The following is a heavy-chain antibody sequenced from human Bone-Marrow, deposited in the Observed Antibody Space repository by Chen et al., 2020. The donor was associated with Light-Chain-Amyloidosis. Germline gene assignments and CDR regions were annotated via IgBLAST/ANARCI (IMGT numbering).Heavy chain of an antibody. CDR3: VRSRYSTGPFEV. V-gene: IGHV4-39*07. D-gene: IGHD3-16*02. J-gene: IGHJ1*01. Sequence: QVQLQESGPALVKPSETLSLKCSVSGDSITSSTDYWGWIRQPPGKGLEYIASIYSSGSSYYKPSLKSRVTISVDTSKNQFSLRLTPATAADTAVYYCVRSRYSTGPFEVWGQGSLVTVSS. CDR1: GDSITSSTDY. CDR2: IYSSGSS.